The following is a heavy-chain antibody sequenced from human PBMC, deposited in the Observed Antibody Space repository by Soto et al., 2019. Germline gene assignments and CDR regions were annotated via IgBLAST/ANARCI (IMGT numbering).Heavy chain of an antibody. CDR2: ISTSGHTI. CDR1: GFTFSDYF. Sequence: XXSLRLSCAASGFTFSDYFMRWVLQTPGRGLEWISYISTSGHTIYADSVKGRFTISRDNSKNTLYLQMNSLRAEDTAVYYCAKICSSTSCAFDYWGQGTLVTVSS. J-gene: IGHJ4*02. V-gene: IGHV3-11*01. D-gene: IGHD2-2*01. CDR3: AKICSSTSCAFDY.